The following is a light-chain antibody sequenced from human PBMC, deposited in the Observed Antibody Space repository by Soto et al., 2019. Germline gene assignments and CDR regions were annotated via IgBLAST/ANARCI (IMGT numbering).Light chain of an antibody. CDR3: QTWGTGIQV. CDR2: VNSDGSH. Sequence: QPVLTQSPSASASLGASVKLTCTLSSGHSSYAIAWHQQQPEKGPRYLMKVNSDGSHSKGDGIPDRLSGSSSGAERYLTISSLQSEDEADYYCQTWGTGIQVFGTGTKLTVL. CDR1: SGHSSYA. V-gene: IGLV4-69*01. J-gene: IGLJ1*01.